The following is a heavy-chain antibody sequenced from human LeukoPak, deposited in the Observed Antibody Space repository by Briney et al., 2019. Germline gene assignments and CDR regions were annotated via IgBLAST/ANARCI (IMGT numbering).Heavy chain of an antibody. CDR2: IYYSGTT. D-gene: IGHD5-18*01. J-gene: IGHJ4*02. V-gene: IGHV4-59*08. CDR1: GASVNNYY. CDR3: ARLGGGYSYGYYLDY. Sequence: SETLSLTCTVSGASVNNYYWSWIRQPPGKGLEYIGFIYYSGTTNYNPSLKSRVTISVDTSKNQFSLKLSSVTAADTAVYYCARLGGGYSYGYYLDYWGQGTLVTVSS.